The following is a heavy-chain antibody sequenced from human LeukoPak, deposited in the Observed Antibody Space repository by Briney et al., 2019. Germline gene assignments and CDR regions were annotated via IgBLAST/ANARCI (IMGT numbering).Heavy chain of an antibody. Sequence: PGGSLRLSCAASGFTFSSYAMSWVRQAPGKGLEWVSAISGGGGSTYYADSVKGRFTISRDNSKNTLYLQMNSLRAEDTAVYYCAKDLGYCSSTSCLSFGYGMDVWGQGTTVTVSS. J-gene: IGHJ6*02. D-gene: IGHD2-2*01. CDR2: ISGGGGST. V-gene: IGHV3-23*01. CDR3: AKDLGYCSSTSCLSFGYGMDV. CDR1: GFTFSSYA.